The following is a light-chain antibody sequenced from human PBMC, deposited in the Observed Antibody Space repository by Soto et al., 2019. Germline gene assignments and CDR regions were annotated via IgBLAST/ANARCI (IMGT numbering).Light chain of an antibody. CDR1: TSNIGAPYD. Sequence: QLVLTQPPSVSGAPGQRVSISCTGSTSNIGAPYDVHWYQHLPGTAPKLLIYGDNNRPSGVPDRFSGSKSGTSASLAITRLQAEDEADYYCQSYEISLHNYVFGTGTKLTVL. CDR2: GDN. V-gene: IGLV1-40*01. CDR3: QSYEISLHNYV. J-gene: IGLJ1*01.